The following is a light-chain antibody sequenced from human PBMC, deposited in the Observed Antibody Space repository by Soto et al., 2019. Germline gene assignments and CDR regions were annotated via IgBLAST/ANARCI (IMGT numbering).Light chain of an antibody. CDR3: SSYASIATRV. CDR1: SSDVGGYNS. V-gene: IGLV2-14*03. CDR2: DVS. J-gene: IGLJ3*02. Sequence: QSALTQPASVSGSPGQSITISRTGTSSDVGGYNSVSWYQQHPGKAPKLMIYDVSFRPSGISDRFSGSKSGNTASLTVSGLQAEDEADYYCSSYASIATRVFGGGTKLTVL.